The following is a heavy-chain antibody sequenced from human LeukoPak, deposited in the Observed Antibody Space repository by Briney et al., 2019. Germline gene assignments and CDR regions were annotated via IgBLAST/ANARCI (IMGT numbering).Heavy chain of an antibody. D-gene: IGHD3-22*01. CDR2: ISGSGGST. CDR1: GFTFSSYA. Sequence: GGSLRLSCAASGFTFSSYAMSWVRLAPGKGLEWVSAISGSGGSTYYADSVKGRFTISRDNSKNTLYLQMNSLRAEDTAVYYCARRGYYYDSSGYYYFDYWGQGTLVTVSS. CDR3: ARRGYYYDSSGYYYFDY. J-gene: IGHJ4*02. V-gene: IGHV3-23*01.